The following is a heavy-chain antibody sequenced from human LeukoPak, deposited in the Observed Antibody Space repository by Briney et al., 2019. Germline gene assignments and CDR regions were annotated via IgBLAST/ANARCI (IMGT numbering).Heavy chain of an antibody. CDR2: ISYDGSNK. J-gene: IGHJ4*02. D-gene: IGHD6-19*01. CDR3: ARVSSSGWYYFDY. CDR1: GFTFSSYA. V-gene: IGHV3-30-3*01. Sequence: PGRSLRLSCAASGFTFSSYAMHWVRQAPGKGLEWVAVISYDGSNKYYADSVKGRFTISRDNSKNTLYLQMNSLRAEDTAVYYCARVSSSGWYYFDYWGQGTLVIVSS.